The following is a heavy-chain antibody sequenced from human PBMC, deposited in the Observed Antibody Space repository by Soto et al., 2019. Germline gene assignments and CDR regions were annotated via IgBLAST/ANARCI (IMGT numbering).Heavy chain of an antibody. Sequence: EVQLVESGGGLVQPGGSLRLSCAGSALTASKNYMSWVRQPPGKGLEWVSVIYSGGTTYYADSVKDRFSISRDNSKSTLYLQMDNLRAGDTAVYYCARGGSGSDWDYYGMDVWCPGTRVTVSS. V-gene: IGHV3-66*01. D-gene: IGHD3-10*01. J-gene: IGHJ6*02. CDR3: ARGGSGSDWDYYGMDV. CDR2: IYSGGTT. CDR1: ALTASKNY.